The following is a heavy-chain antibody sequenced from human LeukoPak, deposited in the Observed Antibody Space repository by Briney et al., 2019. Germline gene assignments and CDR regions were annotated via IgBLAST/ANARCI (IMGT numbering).Heavy chain of an antibody. J-gene: IGHJ4*02. Sequence: PGGSLRLSCSAAGFTFDDYGMSWVRHAPGKGLEWVSGINWNGGSTVYADSVKGRFTISRDNAKNSLYLQMNSLRAEDTALYYCARDFDPGLAAAGPYFDYWGQGTLVTVSS. CDR2: INWNGGST. CDR3: ARDFDPGLAAAGPYFDY. CDR1: GFTFDDYG. V-gene: IGHV3-20*04. D-gene: IGHD6-13*01.